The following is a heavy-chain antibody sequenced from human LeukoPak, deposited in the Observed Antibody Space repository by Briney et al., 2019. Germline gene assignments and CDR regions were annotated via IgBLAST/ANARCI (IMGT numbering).Heavy chain of an antibody. V-gene: IGHV3-74*03. CDR3: TRAGYSSGFDS. D-gene: IGHD6-19*01. CDR2: INSDGYSI. J-gene: IGHJ5*01. Sequence: GGALRLPCAASGFTFCGYWMHWVRQAPGKGLVWVSRINSDGYSITYADSVKGRFTISRDNAKNTLYLQMNSLIAEGTAVYFCTRAGYSSGFDSWGQGTLVTVSS. CDR1: GFTFCGYW.